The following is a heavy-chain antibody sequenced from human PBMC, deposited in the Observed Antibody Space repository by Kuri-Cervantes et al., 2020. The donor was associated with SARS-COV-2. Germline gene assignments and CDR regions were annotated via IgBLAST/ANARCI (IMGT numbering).Heavy chain of an antibody. D-gene: IGHD3-10*01. CDR1: GFTFSGYA. J-gene: IGHJ6*03. CDR2: SISKANSYAT. CDR3: TRHCSCRVDGSGSYFQYYYYYMDV. V-gene: IGHV3-73*01. Sequence: GESLKISCAASGFTFSGYAMHWVRQASGKGLEWVGRSISKANSYATAYAASVKGRFTISRDDSKNTAYLQMNSLKTEDTAVYYCTRHCSCRVDGSGSYFQYYYYYMDVWGKGTTVTVSS.